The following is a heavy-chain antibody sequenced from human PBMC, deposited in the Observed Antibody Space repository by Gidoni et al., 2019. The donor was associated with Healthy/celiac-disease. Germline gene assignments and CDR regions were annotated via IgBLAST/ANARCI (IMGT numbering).Heavy chain of an antibody. CDR2: ISYDGSNK. V-gene: IGHV3-30*01. CDR3: ARDIAAAGFSYFQH. J-gene: IGHJ1*01. Sequence: QVQLVESGGGVVQPGRSLRLSCAASGCTFSSYAMHWVRQAPGKGLEWVAVISYDGSNKYYADSVKGRFTISRDNSKNTLYLQMNSLRAEDTAVYYCARDIAAAGFSYFQHWGQGTLVTVSS. CDR1: GCTFSSYA. D-gene: IGHD6-13*01.